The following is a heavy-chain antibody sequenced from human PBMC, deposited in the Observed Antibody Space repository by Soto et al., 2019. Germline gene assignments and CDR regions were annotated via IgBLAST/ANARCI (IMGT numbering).Heavy chain of an antibody. Sequence: KPSETLSLTCAVSGGSISSSNWWSWARQPPGKGLEWIGEIYHSGSTNYNPSLKSRVTISVDKSKNQFSLKLSSVTAADTAVYYCARESQAYSGYSQRDYWGQGTLVTVSS. V-gene: IGHV4-4*02. J-gene: IGHJ4*02. CDR2: IYHSGST. CDR1: GGSISSSNW. CDR3: ARESQAYSGYSQRDY. D-gene: IGHD5-12*01.